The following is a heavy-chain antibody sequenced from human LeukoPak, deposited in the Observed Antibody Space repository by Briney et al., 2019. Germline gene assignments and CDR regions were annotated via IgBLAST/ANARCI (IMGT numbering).Heavy chain of an antibody. D-gene: IGHD5-24*01. V-gene: IGHV1-69*05. J-gene: IGHJ4*02. CDR1: GGTFSSYA. CDR2: IIPIFGTA. Sequence: ASVKVSCKASGGTFSSYAISWVRQAPGQGLEWMGGIIPIFGTANYAQKFQGRVTITTDESTSTAYIELSSLRSEDTAVYYCARGRMATKTNYFDYWGQGTLVTVSS. CDR3: ARGRMATKTNYFDY.